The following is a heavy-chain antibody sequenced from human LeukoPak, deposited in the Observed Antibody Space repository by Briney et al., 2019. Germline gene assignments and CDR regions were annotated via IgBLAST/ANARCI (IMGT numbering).Heavy chain of an antibody. J-gene: IGHJ3*02. CDR2: IIPVFGTA. CDR3: ARDRVVGLGIDNAFDI. CDR1: GGTFSTYA. Sequence: SVKVSCKASGGTFSTYAISWVRQAPGQGLEWMGGIIPVFGTANYAQKFQGRVTITADESTSTAYMELSSLRSEDTAVFYCARDRVVGLGIDNAFDIWGHGTMVTVS. V-gene: IGHV1-69*13. D-gene: IGHD2-15*01.